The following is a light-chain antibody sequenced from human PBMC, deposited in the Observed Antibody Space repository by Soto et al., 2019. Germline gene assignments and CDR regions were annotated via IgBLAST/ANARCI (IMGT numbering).Light chain of an antibody. Sequence: QSALTQPASVSGSPGQSITISCTGTSSDVGSYNLVSWYQQHPGKAPKLMIYEGSKRPSGVSNRFSGSKSGNTASLTISGPQAEDEADYYCCSYAGSSSHVVFGGGIKLTVL. CDR3: CSYAGSSSHVV. CDR1: SSDVGSYNL. J-gene: IGLJ2*01. V-gene: IGLV2-23*01. CDR2: EGS.